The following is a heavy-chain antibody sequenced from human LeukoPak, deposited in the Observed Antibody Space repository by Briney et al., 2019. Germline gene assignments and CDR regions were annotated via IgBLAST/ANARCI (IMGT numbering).Heavy chain of an antibody. CDR1: GGSISSSSYY. J-gene: IGHJ4*02. CDR2: IYYSGSS. Sequence: PSETLSLTCTVSGGSISSSSYYWGWIRQPPGKGLEWIGSIYYSGSSYYNPSLKSRVTISVHTSKNQFSLKLSSVTAADTAVYYCARHVDTATDYFDYWGQGTLVTVSP. CDR3: ARHVDTATDYFDY. V-gene: IGHV4-39*01. D-gene: IGHD5-18*01.